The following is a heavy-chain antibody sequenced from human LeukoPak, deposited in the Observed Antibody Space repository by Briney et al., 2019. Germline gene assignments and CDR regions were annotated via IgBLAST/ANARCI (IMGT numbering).Heavy chain of an antibody. CDR2: ISYDGSNK. CDR3: ARDRRVVTAPSPWNWFDP. Sequence: PGGSLRLSCAASGFTFSSYAMHWVRQAPGKGLEWVAVISYDGSNKYYADSVKGRFTISRDNSKNTLYLQMNSLRAEDTAVYYCARDRRVVTAPSPWNWFDPWGQGTLVTVSS. CDR1: GFTFSSYA. D-gene: IGHD2-21*02. V-gene: IGHV3-30*04. J-gene: IGHJ5*02.